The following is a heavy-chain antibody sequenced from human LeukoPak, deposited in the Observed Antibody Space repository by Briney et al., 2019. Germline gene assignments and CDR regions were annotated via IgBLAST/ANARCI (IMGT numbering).Heavy chain of an antibody. Sequence: GGSLRLSCSASGFTFSNYAMHWVRQAPGKGLEYVSAVSSNGGSTYYADSVKGRFTISRDNSKNTLYLQMSSLRAEDTAVYYCVNGHCTSSSCFPVGYWGQGTLVTVSS. J-gene: IGHJ4*02. D-gene: IGHD2-2*01. CDR2: VSSNGGST. CDR3: VNGHCTSSSCFPVGY. CDR1: GFTFSNYA. V-gene: IGHV3-64D*06.